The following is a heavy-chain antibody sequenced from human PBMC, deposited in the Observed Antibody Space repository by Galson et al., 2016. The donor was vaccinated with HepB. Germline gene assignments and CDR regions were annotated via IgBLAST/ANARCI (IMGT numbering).Heavy chain of an antibody. CDR2: INPSSGGT. CDR1: GYTFTGGYY. Sequence: SVKVSCKASGYTFTGGYYLQWVRQAPGQGLEWMGWINPSSGGTNYAQKFQGSVTMTRDTSISTAYMELSRLRSDDTAVYYCARARLMPNDAFDIWGQGTMVSVSS. V-gene: IGHV1-2*02. J-gene: IGHJ3*02. CDR3: ARARLMPNDAFDI. D-gene: IGHD2-2*01.